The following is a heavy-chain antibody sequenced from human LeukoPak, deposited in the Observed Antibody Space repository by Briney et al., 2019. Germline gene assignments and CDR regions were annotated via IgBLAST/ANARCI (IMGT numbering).Heavy chain of an antibody. J-gene: IGHJ4*02. CDR1: GFTFSDYY. Sequence: GGSLRLSCAASGFTFSDYYMSWIRQAPGKGLEWVSYISGSSSYTNYADSVKGRFTISRDNAKNSLYLQMNSLRAEDAAVYYCARGGGYSYYDCWGPGTLVTVSS. V-gene: IGHV3-11*05. D-gene: IGHD5-18*01. CDR3: ARGGGYSYYDC. CDR2: ISGSSSYT.